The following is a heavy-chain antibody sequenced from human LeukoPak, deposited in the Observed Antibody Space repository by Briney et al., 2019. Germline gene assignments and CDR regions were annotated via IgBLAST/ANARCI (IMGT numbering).Heavy chain of an antibody. Sequence: SETLSLTCSVSDVSISSGIYYWGWIRQPPGRGLVWIGSISYSGTTFYTPSLKSRGTISVDTSKNQFSLKLNSLTATDTAIYYCARHSSSWYYFDYWAQGILVTVSS. J-gene: IGHJ4*02. CDR2: ISYSGTT. V-gene: IGHV4-39*01. D-gene: IGHD6-13*01. CDR3: ARHSSSWYYFDY. CDR1: DVSISSGIYY.